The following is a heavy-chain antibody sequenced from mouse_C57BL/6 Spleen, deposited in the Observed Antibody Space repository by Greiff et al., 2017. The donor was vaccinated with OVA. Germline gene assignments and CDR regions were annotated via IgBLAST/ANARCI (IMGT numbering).Heavy chain of an antibody. CDR3: ASLNDGYYAMDY. CDR1: GFSLTSYG. CDR2: IWSGGST. D-gene: IGHD2-3*01. Sequence: QVQLQQSGPGLVQPSQSLSITCTVSGFSLTSYGVHWVRQSPGKGLEWMGVIWSGGSTDYNAAFISRLSISKDNSKSQVFFKMNSLQADYTAIDYCASLNDGYYAMDYWGQGTSVTVSS. J-gene: IGHJ4*01. V-gene: IGHV2-2*01.